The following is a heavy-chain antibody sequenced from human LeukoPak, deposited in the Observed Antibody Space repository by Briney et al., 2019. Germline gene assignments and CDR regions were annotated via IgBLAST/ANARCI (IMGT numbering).Heavy chain of an antibody. CDR1: GFTFSDYY. Sequence: LGGSLRLSCAASGFTFSDYYMSWIRQAPGKGLEWVSYISSTSSYTNYADSVKGRFTISRDNAKNSLYLQMNTLRDEDTAVYYCARDRDYSFDYWGQGTLVTVTS. CDR3: ARDRDYSFDY. CDR2: ISSTSSYT. J-gene: IGHJ4*02. V-gene: IGHV3-11*06.